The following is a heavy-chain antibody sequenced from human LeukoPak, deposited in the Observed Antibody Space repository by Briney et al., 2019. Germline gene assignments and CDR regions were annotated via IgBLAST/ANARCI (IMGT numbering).Heavy chain of an antibody. CDR1: GGSISSYY. V-gene: IGHV4-4*07. CDR3: ARDSFYCSSTSCYFDY. J-gene: IGHJ4*02. CDR2: IYTSGST. Sequence: SETLSLTCTVSGGSISSYYWSWIRQPAGKGLEWIGRIYTSGSTNYNPSLKSRVTMSVDTSKNQFSLKLSSVTAADTAVYYCARDSFYCSSTSCYFDYWGQGTLVSVSS. D-gene: IGHD2-2*01.